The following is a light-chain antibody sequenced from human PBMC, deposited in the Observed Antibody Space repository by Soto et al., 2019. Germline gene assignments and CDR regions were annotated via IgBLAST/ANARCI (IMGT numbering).Light chain of an antibody. J-gene: IGKJ1*01. V-gene: IGKV3-20*01. CDR1: QSVSSRF. CDR2: GAS. CDR3: QQYESSRT. Sequence: EIVLTQSPGTLSLSPGERATLSCRASQSVSSRFLAWYQQKPGQAPKVLIYGASTRATGIPDRFSGSGSGKYFTLTISRLSPEDFAVYYCQQYESSRTFGQGTKVEMK.